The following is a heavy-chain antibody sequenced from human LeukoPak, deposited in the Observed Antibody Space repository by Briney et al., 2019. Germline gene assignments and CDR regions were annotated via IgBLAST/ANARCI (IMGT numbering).Heavy chain of an antibody. CDR2: IIPIFGTA. D-gene: IGHD1-1*01. V-gene: IGHV1-69*13. CDR1: GGTFSSYA. Sequence: RASVKVSCMASGGTFSSYAISWVRQAPGQGLEWMGGIIPIFGTANYAQKFQGRVTITADESTSTAYMELSSLRSEDTAVYYCASSPELERPLGYWGQGTLVTVSS. J-gene: IGHJ4*02. CDR3: ASSPELERPLGY.